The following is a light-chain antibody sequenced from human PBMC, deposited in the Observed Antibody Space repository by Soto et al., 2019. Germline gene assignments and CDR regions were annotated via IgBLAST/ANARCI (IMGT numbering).Light chain of an antibody. CDR3: QHYGNEGT. V-gene: IGKV3-20*01. CDR2: GAS. J-gene: IGKJ3*01. Sequence: EIVLTQSPGTMSLSPGERATLSCRASQSISSSHLAWYQQKPDQTPRLRIYGASNRATGIPDRFRGSGSGTDFTLTISRLEPEDFAVYYCQHYGNEGTFGPGTQVDLK. CDR1: QSISSSH.